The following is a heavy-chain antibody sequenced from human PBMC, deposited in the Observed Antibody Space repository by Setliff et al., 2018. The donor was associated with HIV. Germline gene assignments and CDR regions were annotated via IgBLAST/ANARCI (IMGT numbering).Heavy chain of an antibody. D-gene: IGHD3-22*01. Sequence: LSLTCTVSGYSISSGYYWGWIRQPPGKGLEWIGSIYQTGSTNYNPSLKSRVTVSLDMSKNQFSLKLTSVTAADTAVYYCAGVLSSGYYDGPWGQGTLVTVSS. V-gene: IGHV4-38-2*02. CDR1: GYSISSGYY. J-gene: IGHJ5*02. CDR3: AGVLSSGYYDGP. CDR2: IYQTGST.